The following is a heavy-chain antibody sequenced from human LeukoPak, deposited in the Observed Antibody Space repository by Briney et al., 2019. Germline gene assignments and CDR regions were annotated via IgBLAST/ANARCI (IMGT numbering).Heavy chain of an antibody. V-gene: IGHV4-39*02. CDR3: ARDRCTNGVCYAPRGLMDV. J-gene: IGHJ6*04. D-gene: IGHD2-8*01. CDR1: GGSISSTSYY. Sequence: SETLSLTCVVSGGSISSTSYYWGWIRQPPGKGLEWIANIYYSGSTYYNPSLKSRVIISVDTSKNQFSLTLGSVTAADTAVYYCARDRCTNGVCYAPRGLMDVWGKGTTVTVSS. CDR2: IYYSGST.